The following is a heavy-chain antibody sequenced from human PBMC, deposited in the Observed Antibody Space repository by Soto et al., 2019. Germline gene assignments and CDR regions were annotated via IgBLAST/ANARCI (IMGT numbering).Heavy chain of an antibody. CDR3: AKEGDYGDYYYYYYMDV. D-gene: IGHD4-17*01. V-gene: IGHV3-23*01. CDR1: GFTFSSYA. Sequence: PGGSLRLSCAASGFTFSSYAMSWVRQAPGKGLEWVSAISGSGGSTYYADSVKGRFTISRDNSKNTLYLQMNSLRAEDTAVYYCAKEGDYGDYYYYYYMDVWGKGTTVTVSS. CDR2: ISGSGGST. J-gene: IGHJ6*03.